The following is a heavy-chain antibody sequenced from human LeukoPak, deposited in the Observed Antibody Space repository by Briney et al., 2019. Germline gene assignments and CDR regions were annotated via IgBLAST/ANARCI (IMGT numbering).Heavy chain of an antibody. J-gene: IGHJ3*02. D-gene: IGHD4-17*01. CDR3: ARDLDYGWFDI. V-gene: IGHV4-30-2*01. CDR1: GGSISSGGYY. CDR2: IYHSGST. Sequence: KTSETLSLTCTVSGGSISSGGYYWSWIRQPPGKGLEWIGYIYHSGSTYYNPSLKSRVTISVDRSKNQFSLKLSSVTAADTAVYYCARDLDYGWFDIWGQGTMVTVSS.